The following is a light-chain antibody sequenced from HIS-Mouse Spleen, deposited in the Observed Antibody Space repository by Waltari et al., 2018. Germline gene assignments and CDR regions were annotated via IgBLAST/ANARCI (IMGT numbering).Light chain of an antibody. J-gene: IGLJ2*01. V-gene: IGLV2-23*01. CDR1: SSDVGSYNL. CDR2: EGS. Sequence: QSALTQPASVSGSPGQSITISCTGTSSDVGSYNLVSWYQQHPGKAPKLMIYEGSKRPSGGSNLFSGSKSGSTASLTIAGLQAEDEADYYCCSYAGSSTVVFGGGTKLTVL. CDR3: CSYAGSSTVV.